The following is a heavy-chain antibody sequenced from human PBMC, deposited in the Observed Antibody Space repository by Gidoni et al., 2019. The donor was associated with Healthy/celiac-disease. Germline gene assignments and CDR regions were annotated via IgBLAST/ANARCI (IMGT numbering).Heavy chain of an antibody. CDR1: GGSFSGYY. D-gene: IGHD2-2*01. CDR2: INHSGST. V-gene: IGHV4-34*01. Sequence: QVQLQQWGAGLLKPSETLSLTCAVYGGSFSGYYWSGIRQPPGKGLEWIGEINHSGSTNYNPSLKSRVTISVDTSKNQFSLKLSSVTAADTAVYYCARGKLYCSSTSCHYFDYWGQGTLVTVSS. J-gene: IGHJ4*02. CDR3: ARGKLYCSSTSCHYFDY.